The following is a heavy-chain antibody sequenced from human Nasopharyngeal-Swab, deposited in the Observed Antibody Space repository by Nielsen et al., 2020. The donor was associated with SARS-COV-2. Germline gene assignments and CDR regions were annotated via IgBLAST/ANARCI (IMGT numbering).Heavy chain of an antibody. Sequence: SETLSLTCAVYGGSFSGYYWSWIRQPPGKGLEWIGEINHSGSTNYNPSLKSRVTISVDTSKNQFSLKLSSVTAADTAVYYCARAAAGSFDYWGQGTLVTVSS. D-gene: IGHD6-13*01. CDR3: ARAAAGSFDY. J-gene: IGHJ4*02. V-gene: IGHV4-34*01. CDR1: GGSFSGYY. CDR2: INHSGST.